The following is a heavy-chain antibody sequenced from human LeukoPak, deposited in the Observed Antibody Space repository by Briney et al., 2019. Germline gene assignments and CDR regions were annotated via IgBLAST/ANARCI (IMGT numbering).Heavy chain of an antibody. J-gene: IGHJ4*02. V-gene: IGHV3-43*02. CDR3: AKDIGFLYSSSNFDY. Sequence: PGGSLRLSCAASGFTFDDYAMHWVRQAPGKGLEWVSLISGDGGSTYYADSVKGRFTISRDNSKNSLYLQMNSLRTEDTALYYCAKDIGFLYSSSNFDYWGQGTLVTVSS. D-gene: IGHD6-13*01. CDR1: GFTFDDYA. CDR2: ISGDGGST.